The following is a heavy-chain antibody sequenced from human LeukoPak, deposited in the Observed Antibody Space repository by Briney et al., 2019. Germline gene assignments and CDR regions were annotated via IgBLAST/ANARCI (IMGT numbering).Heavy chain of an antibody. Sequence: SGTLSLTCAVSGGSISSRNWWTWVRKPPGRGLEWFGEIYHSGSTNYNPSLKTRVTISVDDSKNHFSLKLSSVTAADTAVYYCARSYDSSGYYYWDFRYYFDYWGQGTLVTVFS. D-gene: IGHD3-22*01. CDR1: GGSISSRNW. CDR2: IYHSGST. J-gene: IGHJ4*02. V-gene: IGHV4-4*02. CDR3: ARSYDSSGYYYWDFRYYFDY.